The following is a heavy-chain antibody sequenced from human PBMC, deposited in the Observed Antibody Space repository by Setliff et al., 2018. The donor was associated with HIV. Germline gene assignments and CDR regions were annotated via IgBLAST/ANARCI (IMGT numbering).Heavy chain of an antibody. Sequence: ASVKVSCKASGYNFFSYGITWVRQAPGQGLEWMGWISPYHNNTNYAQKLQGRVTMTTDTSSSTAYMELTSLRSDDTAVYYCARSGRETDLYGLYGVHYFDYWGQGKLVTVSS. D-gene: IGHD4-17*01. V-gene: IGHV1-18*01. J-gene: IGHJ4*02. CDR2: ISPYHNNT. CDR3: ARSGRETDLYGLYGVHYFDY. CDR1: GYNFFSYG.